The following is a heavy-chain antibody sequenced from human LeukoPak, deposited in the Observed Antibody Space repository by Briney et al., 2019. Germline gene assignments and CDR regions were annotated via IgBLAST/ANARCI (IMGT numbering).Heavy chain of an antibody. V-gene: IGHV3-48*02. Sequence: GSLRLSCAASGFTFSNYNINWVRQAPGKELEWVSYISTSGRAIFYADSVKGRFTISRDNAKNSLFLQMNSLRDEDTAVYYCARVPLYDRSGYYFDYWGLGTLVTVSS. D-gene: IGHD3-22*01. CDR3: ARVPLYDRSGYYFDY. CDR2: ISTSGRAI. CDR1: GFTFSNYN. J-gene: IGHJ4*02.